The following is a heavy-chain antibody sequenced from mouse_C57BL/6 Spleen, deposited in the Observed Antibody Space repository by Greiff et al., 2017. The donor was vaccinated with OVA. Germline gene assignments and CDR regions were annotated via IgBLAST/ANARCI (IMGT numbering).Heavy chain of an antibody. J-gene: IGHJ2*01. CDR1: GYAFTNYL. CDR3: ARDYSNYDYFDY. V-gene: IGHV1-54*01. D-gene: IGHD2-5*01. CDR2: INPGSGGT. Sequence: VQLQQSGAELVRPGTSVKVSCKASGYAFTNYLIEWVKQRPGQGLEWIGVINPGSGGTNYNEKFKGKATLTADKSSSTAYMQLSSLTSEDSAVYFCARDYSNYDYFDYWGQGTTLTVSS.